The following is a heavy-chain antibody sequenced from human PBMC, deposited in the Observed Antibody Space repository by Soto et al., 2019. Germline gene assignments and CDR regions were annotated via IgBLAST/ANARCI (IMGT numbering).Heavy chain of an antibody. CDR3: ARDQRTVTTVFFDY. CDR1: GGSFSGYY. J-gene: IGHJ4*02. Sequence: QVQLQQWGAGLLKPSETLSLTCAVYGGSFSGYYWSWIRQPPGKGLEWIGAINHSGSTNYNPSLKIRVTISVDTSKNQFSLKLSSVTAADTAVYYCARDQRTVTTVFFDYWGQGTLVTVSS. CDR2: INHSGST. D-gene: IGHD4-17*01. V-gene: IGHV4-34*01.